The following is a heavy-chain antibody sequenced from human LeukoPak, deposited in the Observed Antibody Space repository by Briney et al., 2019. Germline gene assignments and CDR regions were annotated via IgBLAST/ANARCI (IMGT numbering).Heavy chain of an antibody. Sequence: GGSLRLSCAASGFTFDDHGMNWVRQAPGKGLEWVSGITWNGGTTGYADSVRGRFTISRDNAKNSLYLQMNSLRAEDTAVYYCARAVDSSGWYWFDPWGQGTLVTVSS. CDR3: ARAVDSSGWYWFDP. D-gene: IGHD6-19*01. V-gene: IGHV3-20*04. J-gene: IGHJ5*02. CDR2: ITWNGGTT. CDR1: GFTFDDHG.